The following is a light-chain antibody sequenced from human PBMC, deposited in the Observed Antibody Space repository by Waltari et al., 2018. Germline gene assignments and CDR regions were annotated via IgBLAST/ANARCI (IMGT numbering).Light chain of an antibody. Sequence: QSVLTQPPSVSGAPGQRVTISCTGSTSNIGATFGVHWYQQLPGTAPKILTHRDNNRPSGVPDRFSGSKSGTSASLAITGLQAEDEADYYCQSYDSSLSAWVFGGGTKLTVL. V-gene: IGLV1-40*01. CDR2: RDN. J-gene: IGLJ3*02. CDR1: TSNIGATFG. CDR3: QSYDSSLSAWV.